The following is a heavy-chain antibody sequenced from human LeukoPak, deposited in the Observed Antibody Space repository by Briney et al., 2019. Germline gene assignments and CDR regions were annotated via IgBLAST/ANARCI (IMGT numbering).Heavy chain of an antibody. J-gene: IGHJ6*03. CDR3: ARVDYYGSGSYQGGMDV. V-gene: IGHV1-46*01. Sequence: GASVKVSCKASGYTFTSYYMHWVRQAPGQGLEWMGIINPSGGSTSYAQKFQGRVTMTRDTSTSTVYMELSSLRSEDTAVYYCARVDYYGSGSYQGGMDVWGKGTTVTISS. D-gene: IGHD3-10*01. CDR1: GYTFTSYY. CDR2: INPSGGST.